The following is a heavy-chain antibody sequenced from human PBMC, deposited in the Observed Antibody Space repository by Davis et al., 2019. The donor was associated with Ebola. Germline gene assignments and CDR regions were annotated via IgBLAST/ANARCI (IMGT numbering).Heavy chain of an antibody. V-gene: IGHV4-59*08. CDR2: IYYSGST. Sequence: MPSETLSLTCTVSGGSISSYYWSWIRQPPGKGLEWIGYIYYSGSTNYNPSLKSRVTIPVDTSKNQFSLNLSSVTAADTAVYYCARGALVATIKYNWFDPWGQGTLVTVSS. D-gene: IGHD5-12*01. CDR1: GGSISSYY. J-gene: IGHJ5*02. CDR3: ARGALVATIKYNWFDP.